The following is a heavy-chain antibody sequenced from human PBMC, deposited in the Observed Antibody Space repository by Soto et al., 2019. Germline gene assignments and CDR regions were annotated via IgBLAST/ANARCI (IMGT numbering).Heavy chain of an antibody. CDR3: AKVRSLRFGPYIDAFDI. CDR2: ISGSGGST. CDR1: GFTFSSYA. D-gene: IGHD3-10*01. Sequence: GSLRLSCAASGFTFSSYAMSWVRQAPGKGLEWVSAISGSGGSTYYADSVKGRFTISRDNSKNALYLQMNSLRAEDTAVYYCAKVRSLRFGPYIDAFDIWGQGTMVTVSS. V-gene: IGHV3-23*01. J-gene: IGHJ3*02.